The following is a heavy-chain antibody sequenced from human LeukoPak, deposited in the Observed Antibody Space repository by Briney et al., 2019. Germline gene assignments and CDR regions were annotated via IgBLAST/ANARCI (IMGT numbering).Heavy chain of an antibody. CDR3: ARGGLETYYYDSSGQDFDY. CDR2: INHSGST. J-gene: IGHJ4*02. D-gene: IGHD3-22*01. V-gene: IGHV4-34*01. Sequence: SETLSLTCAVYGGSFSGYYWSLIRQPPGKGLEWIGEINHSGSTNYNPSLKSRVTISVDTSKNQFSLKLSSVTAADTAVYYCARGGLETYYYDSSGQDFDYWGQGSLVTVSS. CDR1: GGSFSGYY.